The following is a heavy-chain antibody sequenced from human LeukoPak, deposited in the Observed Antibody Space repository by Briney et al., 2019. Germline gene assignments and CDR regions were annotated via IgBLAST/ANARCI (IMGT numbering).Heavy chain of an antibody. CDR2: IYHSGST. Sequence: SETLSLTCTVSGASISSYYWSWIRQPPGKGLEWIGYIYHSGSTYYNPSLKSRVTISVDRSKNQFSLKLSSVTAADTAVYYCARGIDYGSPLRFDPWGQGTLVTVSS. V-gene: IGHV4-59*12. D-gene: IGHD3-10*01. CDR3: ARGIDYGSPLRFDP. J-gene: IGHJ5*02. CDR1: GASISSYY.